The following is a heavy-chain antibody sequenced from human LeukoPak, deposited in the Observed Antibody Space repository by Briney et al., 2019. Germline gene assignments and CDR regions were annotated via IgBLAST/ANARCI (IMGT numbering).Heavy chain of an antibody. J-gene: IGHJ3*01. V-gene: IGHV1-2*02. CDR3: ARGDSVHDAFDV. CDR1: GYTFSGSY. Sequence: RASVKVSCKASGYTFSGSYIHWVRQSPGQGLEWMGWINPNGGATNFAQRFHGRVTLTRDTSVSTAYMELSGLRFDDTAVYYCARGDSVHDAFDVWGQGTVVTVSS. CDR2: INPNGGAT. D-gene: IGHD5-24*01.